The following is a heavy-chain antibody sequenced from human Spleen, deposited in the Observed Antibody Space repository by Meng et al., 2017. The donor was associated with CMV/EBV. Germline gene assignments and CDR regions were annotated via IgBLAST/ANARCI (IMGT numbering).Heavy chain of an antibody. CDR3: ARARLSYCSSTSCYSTGNAFDI. V-gene: IGHV1-2*02. CDR1: GYTFTGYY. J-gene: IGHJ3*02. D-gene: IGHD2-2*02. Sequence: ASVKVSCKASGYTFTGYYMHWVRQAPGQGLEWMGWINPNSGGTNYAQKFQGRVTMTRDTSISTAYMELSSLRSEDTAVYYCARARLSYCSSTSCYSTGNAFDIWGQGTMVTVS. CDR2: INPNSGGT.